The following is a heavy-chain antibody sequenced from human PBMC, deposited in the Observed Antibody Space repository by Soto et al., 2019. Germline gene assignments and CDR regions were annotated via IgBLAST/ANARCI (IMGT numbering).Heavy chain of an antibody. CDR1: GYTFTSYA. Sequence: ASVKVSCKASGYTFTSYAMHWVRQAPGQRLEWMGWINAGNGNTKYSQKFQGRVTITRDTSAGTVYMQLSSLTSEDTAVYYCARDDSGFSGSHYIDYFNYWGQGAQVTVSS. CDR3: ARDDSGFSGSHYIDYFNY. CDR2: INAGNGNT. V-gene: IGHV1-3*01. D-gene: IGHD1-26*01. J-gene: IGHJ4*02.